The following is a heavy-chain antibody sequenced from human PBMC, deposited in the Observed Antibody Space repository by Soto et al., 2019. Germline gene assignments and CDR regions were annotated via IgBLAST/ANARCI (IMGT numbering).Heavy chain of an antibody. CDR1: GFTFDDYA. D-gene: IGHD6-13*01. J-gene: IGHJ3*02. Sequence: GGSLRLSCAASGFTFDDYAMHWVRQAPGKGLEWVSGISWNSGSIGYADSVKGRFTISRDNAKNSLYLQMNSLRAEDTALYYCAKLYSRADAFDIWGQGTMVTVSS. V-gene: IGHV3-9*01. CDR3: AKLYSRADAFDI. CDR2: ISWNSGSI.